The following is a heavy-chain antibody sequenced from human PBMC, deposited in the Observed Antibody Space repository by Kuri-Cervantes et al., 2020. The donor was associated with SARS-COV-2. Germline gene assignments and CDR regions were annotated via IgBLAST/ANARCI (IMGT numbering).Heavy chain of an antibody. CDR2: ISYDGSNK. D-gene: IGHD2-2*01. J-gene: IGHJ4*02. CDR3: ARVGTSFNDKNDY. Sequence: GESLKISCAASGFTFSSYAMHRVRQAPGKGLEWVAVISYDGSNKYYADSVKGRFTISRDNSKNTLYLQMNSLRAEDTAVYYCARVGTSFNDKNDYWGQGTLVTVSS. CDR1: GFTFSSYA. V-gene: IGHV3-30-3*01.